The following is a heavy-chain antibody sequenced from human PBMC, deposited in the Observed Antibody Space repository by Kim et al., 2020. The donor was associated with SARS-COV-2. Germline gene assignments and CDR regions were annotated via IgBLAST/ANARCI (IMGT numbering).Heavy chain of an antibody. Sequence: YYADSVKGRYTISRDNSKNTLYLQMNSLRAEDTAVYYCAKDAYSYGYSDYWGQGTLVTVSS. J-gene: IGHJ4*02. V-gene: IGHV3-23*01. D-gene: IGHD5-18*01. CDR3: AKDAYSYGYSDY.